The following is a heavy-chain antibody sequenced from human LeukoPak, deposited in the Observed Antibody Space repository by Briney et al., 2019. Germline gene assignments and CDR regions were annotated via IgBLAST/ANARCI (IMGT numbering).Heavy chain of an antibody. CDR2: IYPGDSDT. CDR1: GYSFTSYS. D-gene: IGHD2-2*01. V-gene: IGHV5-51*01. J-gene: IGHJ6*02. CDR3: ARSSSGPSPYYYYGMDV. Sequence: GESLKISCKGSGYSFTSYSIGWVRQMPGKGLEWMGIIYPGDSDTRYSPSFQGQVTISADKSISTAYLQWSSLKASDTAMYYCARSSSGPSPYYYYGMDVWGQGTTVTVSS.